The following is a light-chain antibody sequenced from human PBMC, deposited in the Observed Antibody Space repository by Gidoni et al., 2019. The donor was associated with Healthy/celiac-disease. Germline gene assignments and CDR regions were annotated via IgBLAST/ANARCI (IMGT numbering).Light chain of an antibody. J-gene: IGLJ2*01. Sequence: SYELTQPPSVSVSPGQTASITCSGDKLADKYACWYQQKPGQSPVLVIYQDSKLPSGIPERFSGSNSGNTATLTISGTQAMDEADYYCQAWDSSTDVVFGGGTKLTVL. CDR1: KLADKY. CDR3: QAWDSSTDVV. V-gene: IGLV3-1*01. CDR2: QDS.